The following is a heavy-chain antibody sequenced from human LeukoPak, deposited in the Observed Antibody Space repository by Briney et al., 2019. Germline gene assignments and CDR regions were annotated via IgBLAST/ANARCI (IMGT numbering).Heavy chain of an antibody. J-gene: IGHJ4*02. D-gene: IGHD5-12*01. Sequence: GGSLRLSCAASGFTFSSYSMNWVRQAPGKGLEWVSSISSSSSYIYYADSVKGRFTISRDNAKDSLYLQMNSLRAEDAAVYYCARDPGSGYEEHFDYWGQGTLVTVSS. V-gene: IGHV3-21*04. CDR2: ISSSSSYI. CDR1: GFTFSSYS. CDR3: ARDPGSGYEEHFDY.